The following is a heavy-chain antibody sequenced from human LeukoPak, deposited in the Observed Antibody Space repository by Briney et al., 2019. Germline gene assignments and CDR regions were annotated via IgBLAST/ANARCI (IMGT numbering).Heavy chain of an antibody. J-gene: IGHJ4*02. Sequence: GGSLRLSCVASGFTFSSYWMTWVRQAPGKGLEWVANIKTDGSQIYYVGSVKGRFTISRDNAKNSLYLQMNSLRAEDTAVYYCARSSSSWYYFDYWGQGTLVTVSS. CDR2: IKTDGSQI. D-gene: IGHD6-13*01. CDR3: ARSSSSWYYFDY. CDR1: GFTFSSYW. V-gene: IGHV3-7*01.